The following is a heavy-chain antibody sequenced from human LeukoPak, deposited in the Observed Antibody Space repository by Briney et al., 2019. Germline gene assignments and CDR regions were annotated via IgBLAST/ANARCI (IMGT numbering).Heavy chain of an antibody. CDR3: AGARSTYYYDSSGSFSPGDDAFDI. CDR2: ISSSSSYT. J-gene: IGHJ3*02. CDR1: GFTFSDYY. Sequence: KPGGPLRLSCAASGFTFSDYYMSWIRQAPGKGLEWVSYISSSSSYTNYADSVKGRFTISRDNAKNSLYLQMDSLRAEDTAVYYCAGARSTYYYDSSGSFSPGDDAFDIWGQGTMVTVSS. V-gene: IGHV3-11*03. D-gene: IGHD3-22*01.